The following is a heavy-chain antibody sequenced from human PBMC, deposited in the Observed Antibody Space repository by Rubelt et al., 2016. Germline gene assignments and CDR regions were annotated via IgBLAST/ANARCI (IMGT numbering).Heavy chain of an antibody. D-gene: IGHD4-11*01. J-gene: IGHJ4*02. CDR1: GESFGYYY. CDR3: ARMTTHAIVIDY. V-gene: IGHV4-34*01. Sequence: QVQLQQWGAGLLKPSETLSLTCAVYGESFGYYYWSWISQHPGEGLEWIGYVYYTGSTYSNRSLQRRVTILVDTSKKQFSLKLSPVTAAETAVYYWARMTTHAIVIDYWGQGTLVTVSS. CDR2: VYYTGST.